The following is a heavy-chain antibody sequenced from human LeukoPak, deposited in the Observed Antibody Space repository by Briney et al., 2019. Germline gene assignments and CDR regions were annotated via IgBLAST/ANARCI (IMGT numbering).Heavy chain of an antibody. CDR3: ARGNPRYCGGDCYLNWFDP. CDR1: GFTFSSYS. D-gene: IGHD2-21*02. J-gene: IGHJ5*02. V-gene: IGHV3-21*01. Sequence: GGSLRLSRAASGFTFSSYSMSWVRQAPGKGLEWVSSISSSSSYIYYADSVKGRFTISRDNAKNSLYLQMNRLRAEDTAVYYCARGNPRYCGGDCYLNWFDPWGQGTLVTVSS. CDR2: ISSSSSYI.